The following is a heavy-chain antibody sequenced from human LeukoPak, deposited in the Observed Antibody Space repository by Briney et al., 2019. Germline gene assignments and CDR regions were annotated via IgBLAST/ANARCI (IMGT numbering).Heavy chain of an antibody. Sequence: SETLSLTCTVSGGSISSGGYYWSWIRQHPGKGLEWIGYIYYSGSTYYNPSLKSRVTISVDTSKNQFSLKLSSVTAADTAVYYCARAQGGEYYYDSSGYYGIPFDYWGQGTLVTVSS. D-gene: IGHD3-22*01. CDR3: ARAQGGEYYYDSSGYYGIPFDY. CDR2: IYYSGST. J-gene: IGHJ4*02. V-gene: IGHV4-31*03. CDR1: GGSISSGGYY.